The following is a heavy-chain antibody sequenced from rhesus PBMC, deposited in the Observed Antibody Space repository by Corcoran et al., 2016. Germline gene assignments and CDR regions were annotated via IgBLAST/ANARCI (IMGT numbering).Heavy chain of an antibody. V-gene: IGHV4-160*01. J-gene: IGHJ1*01. Sequence: QVQLQESGPGLVKPSETLSLTCAVYGGSISSNYWSWIRQPPGQGLEWIGRIRGRGYTDYNPSLNSRVTISTDTSKDQFSRKLSSVTAADTAVYYCAREEDSRWSGYFEFWGQGALVTVSS. CDR2: IRGRGYT. D-gene: IGHD6-13*01. CDR1: GGSISSNY. CDR3: AREEDSRWSGYFEF.